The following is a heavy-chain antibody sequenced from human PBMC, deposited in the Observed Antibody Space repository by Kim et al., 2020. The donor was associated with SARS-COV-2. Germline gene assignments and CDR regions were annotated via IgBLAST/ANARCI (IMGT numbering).Heavy chain of an antibody. CDR2: IKSKTDGGTT. CDR3: TTVGYCSSTSCYADDKKFDY. D-gene: IGHD2-2*01. Sequence: GGSLRLSCAASGFTFSNAWMSWVRQAPGKGLEWVGRIKSKTDGGTTDYAAPVKGRFTISRDDSKNTLYLQMNSLKTEDTAVYYCTTVGYCSSTSCYADDKKFDYWGQGTLVTVSS. CDR1: GFTFSNAW. V-gene: IGHV3-15*01. J-gene: IGHJ4*02.